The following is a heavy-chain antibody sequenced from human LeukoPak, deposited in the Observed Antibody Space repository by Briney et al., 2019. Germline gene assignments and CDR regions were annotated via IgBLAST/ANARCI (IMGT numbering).Heavy chain of an antibody. V-gene: IGHV3-33*01. J-gene: IGHJ4*02. CDR1: GFTFSSYG. Sequence: GGSLRLSCAASGFTFSSYGMHWVRQAPGKGLEWVAVIWYDGSNKYYADSVKGRFIISRDDAKESLHLQMISLAAEDTAIYYCARDLWGSNDCWGQGTLVTVSS. D-gene: IGHD7-27*01. CDR2: IWYDGSNK. CDR3: ARDLWGSNDC.